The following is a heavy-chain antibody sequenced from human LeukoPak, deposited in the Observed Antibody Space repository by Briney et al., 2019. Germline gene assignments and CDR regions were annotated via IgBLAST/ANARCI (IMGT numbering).Heavy chain of an antibody. CDR2: ISYDGSNK. CDR1: GFTFSSYG. Sequence: PGRSLRLSCAASGFTFSSYGMHWVRQAPGKGLEWVAVISYDGSNKYYADSVKGRFTISRDNSKNTLYLQMNSLRAEDTAVYYCAKVADIVVVVAASTILDYWGQGTLVTVPS. CDR3: AKVADIVVVVAASTILDY. D-gene: IGHD2-15*01. J-gene: IGHJ4*02. V-gene: IGHV3-30*18.